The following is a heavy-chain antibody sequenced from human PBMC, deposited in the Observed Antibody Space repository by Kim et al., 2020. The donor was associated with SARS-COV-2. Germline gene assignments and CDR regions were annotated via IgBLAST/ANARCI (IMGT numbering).Heavy chain of an antibody. V-gene: IGHV3-23*01. D-gene: IGHD3-16*02. CDR1: GFTFSSYA. CDR3: AKPRDYVWGSYRPPFDY. Sequence: GGSLRLSCAASGFTFSSYAMSWVRQAPGKGLEWVSAISGSGGSTYYADSVKGRFTISRDNSKNTLYLQMNSLRAEDTAVYYCAKPRDYVWGSYRPPFDYWGQGTLVTVSS. J-gene: IGHJ4*02. CDR2: ISGSGGST.